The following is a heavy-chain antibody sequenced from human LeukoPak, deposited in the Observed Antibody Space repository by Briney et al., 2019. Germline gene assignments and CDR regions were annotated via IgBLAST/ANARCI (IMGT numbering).Heavy chain of an antibody. J-gene: IGHJ6*02. D-gene: IGHD3-9*01. CDR3: ARHLSYDILPLYYYGMDV. V-gene: IGHV4-59*08. CDR2: IYYSGST. Sequence: SETLSLTCTVSGGSISSYYWSWIRQPPGKGLEWIGYIYYSGSTNYNPSLKSRVTISVDTSKNQFSLKLSSVTAADTAVYYCARHLSYDILPLYYYGMDVWGQGTTVTVSS. CDR1: GGSISSYY.